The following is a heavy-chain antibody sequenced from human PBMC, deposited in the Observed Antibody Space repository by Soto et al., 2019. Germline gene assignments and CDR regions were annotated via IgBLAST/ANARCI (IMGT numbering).Heavy chain of an antibody. V-gene: IGHV3-11*05. CDR3: XXPTRMPGD. CDR2: ISPSTSDT. D-gene: IGHD2-2*01. J-gene: IGHJ4*02. CDR1: GFTFTDYY. Sequence: QVQLVESGGGLVKPGGSLRLSCVASGFTFTDYYMSWFRQAPGKGPESLSYISPSTSDTKYADSVKGRFTISRDNAKNSXXXXMXXXXXXXXXXXXXXXPTRMPGDWGQGTLVTVSS.